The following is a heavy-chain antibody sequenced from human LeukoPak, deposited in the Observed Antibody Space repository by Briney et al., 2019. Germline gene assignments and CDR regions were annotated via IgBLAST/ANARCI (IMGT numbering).Heavy chain of an antibody. CDR1: GFTFSDFY. Sequence: PGGSLRLSCAASGFTFSDFYMDWIRQAPGKGLEWVSYISSSSNTLYYADSVKGRFTISRDNAKNSLYLQMDSLRAEDTAVYYCARVRRIQPWSTIPDFDYWGQGTLVTVSS. J-gene: IGHJ4*02. CDR3: ARVRRIQPWSTIPDFDY. D-gene: IGHD5-18*01. CDR2: ISSSSNTL. V-gene: IGHV3-11*01.